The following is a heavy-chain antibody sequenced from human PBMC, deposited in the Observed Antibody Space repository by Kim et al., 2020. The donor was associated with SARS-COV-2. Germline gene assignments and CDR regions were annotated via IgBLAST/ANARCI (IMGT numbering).Heavy chain of an antibody. J-gene: IGHJ2*01. V-gene: IGHV3-7*03. CDR1: GFNFNDYW. CDR3: ARLTGTNGYFDL. Sequence: GGSLRLSCAVSGFNFNDYWMSWVRQAPGKGLEWVANIKQGGSDRYYVDSAKGRFTISRDNAKNSLYLQMNSLRAEDTAVYYCARLTGTNGYFDLWGRGT. D-gene: IGHD1-20*01. CDR2: IKQGGSDR.